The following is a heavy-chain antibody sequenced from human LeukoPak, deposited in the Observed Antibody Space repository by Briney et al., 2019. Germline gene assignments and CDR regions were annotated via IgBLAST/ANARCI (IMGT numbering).Heavy chain of an antibody. CDR1: GGSISSCY. CDR3: ARQPSLSYCSGGTCWFDT. Sequence: PSETLSLTCTVSGGSISSCYWSWIRQPPGKGLEWIGSIFYSGTTYYNPSLKSRVTISVDTSRNQFSLRLGSVTAADTAVFYCARQPSLSYCSGGTCWFDTWGQGILVTVSS. D-gene: IGHD2-15*01. V-gene: IGHV4-59*04. CDR2: IFYSGTT. J-gene: IGHJ5*02.